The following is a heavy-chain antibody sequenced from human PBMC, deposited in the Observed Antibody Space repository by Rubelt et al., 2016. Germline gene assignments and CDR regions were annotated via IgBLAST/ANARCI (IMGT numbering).Heavy chain of an antibody. V-gene: IGHV1-2*06. D-gene: IGHD2-21*01. CDR3: AKSDDFDY. CDR2: GNPNSGGT. Sequence: RGNPNSGGTNYAQKFQGRVTMTRDTSISTAYMELSRLRSDDTAVYYCAKSDDFDYWRQGTLVTVSS. J-gene: IGHJ4*02.